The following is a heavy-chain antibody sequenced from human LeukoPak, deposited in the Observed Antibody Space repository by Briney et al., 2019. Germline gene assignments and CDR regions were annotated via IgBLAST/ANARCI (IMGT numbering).Heavy chain of an antibody. CDR1: GGSFSGYY. V-gene: IGHV4-34*01. D-gene: IGHD2-21*02. Sequence: SETLSLTCAVYGGSFSGYYWSWIRQPPGKGLEWIGEINHSGSTNYNPSLKSRVTISVDTSKIQFSLKLSSVTAADTAVYYCARGMAYCGGDCPGYFQHWGQGTLVTVSS. CDR3: ARGMAYCGGDCPGYFQH. J-gene: IGHJ1*01. CDR2: INHSGST.